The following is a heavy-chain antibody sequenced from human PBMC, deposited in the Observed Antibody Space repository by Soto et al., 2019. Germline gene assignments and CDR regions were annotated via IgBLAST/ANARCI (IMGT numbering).Heavy chain of an antibody. CDR2: IYYTGST. D-gene: IGHD3-10*01. J-gene: IGHJ4*02. Sequence: SETLSLTCSVSGGSIRDYYWSWIRQPPGKGLEWIGYIYYTGSTNYNPSLKSRVTISVDTSKNQFSLKLTSVTAADTAVYYCARALYGSGSLSKFDYWGQGTLVTVSS. V-gene: IGHV4-59*01. CDR1: GGSIRDYY. CDR3: ARALYGSGSLSKFDY.